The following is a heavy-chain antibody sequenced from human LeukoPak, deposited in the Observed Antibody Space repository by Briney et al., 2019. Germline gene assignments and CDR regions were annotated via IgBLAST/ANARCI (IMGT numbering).Heavy chain of an antibody. V-gene: IGHV3-21*01. D-gene: IGHD6-13*01. CDR3: ARDFLVGKIAPFDY. Sequence: GGSLRLSCAASGFTFSSYSMNWVRQAPGKGLEWVSSISSSSSYIYYADSVKGRFTISRDNAKNSLYLQMNSLRAEDTAAYYCARDFLVGKIAPFDYWGQGTLVTVSS. CDR1: GFTFSSYS. J-gene: IGHJ4*02. CDR2: ISSSSSYI.